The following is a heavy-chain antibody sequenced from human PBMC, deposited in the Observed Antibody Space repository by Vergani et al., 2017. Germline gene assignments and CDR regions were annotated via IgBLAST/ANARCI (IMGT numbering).Heavy chain of an antibody. J-gene: IGHJ5*02. CDR2: IIPNSGGT. CDR3: ARYSSSWYGRVDP. D-gene: IGHD6-13*01. CDR1: GGTFSSYA. Sequence: QVQLVQSGAEVKKPGSSVKVSCKASGGTFSSYAISWVRQAPGQGLEWMGGIIPNSGGTNYAQKFQGRVTMTRDTSISTAYMELSRLRSDDTAVYYCARYSSSWYGRVDPWGQGTLVTVSS. V-gene: IGHV1-2*02.